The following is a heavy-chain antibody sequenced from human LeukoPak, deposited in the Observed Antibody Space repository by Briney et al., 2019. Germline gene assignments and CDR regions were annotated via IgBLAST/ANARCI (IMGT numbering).Heavy chain of an antibody. CDR1: GYTFTNYA. J-gene: IGHJ5*02. Sequence: GASVKVSCKASGYTFTNYAISWVRQAPGQGLEWVGWISAYNGNTNYAQKLQGRVTMTTDTSTSTAYMDLRSLRSDDTAVYYCARDRDTAMFRFDPWGQGTLVTVSS. CDR2: ISAYNGNT. D-gene: IGHD5-18*01. V-gene: IGHV1-18*01. CDR3: ARDRDTAMFRFDP.